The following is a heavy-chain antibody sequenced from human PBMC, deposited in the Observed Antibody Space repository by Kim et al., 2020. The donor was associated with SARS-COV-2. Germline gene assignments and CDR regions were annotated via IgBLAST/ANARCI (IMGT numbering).Heavy chain of an antibody. D-gene: IGHD6-13*01. Sequence: NPALKSRVTISVDTSKNQFSLKLISVTAADTAVYYCARALTGYSSSWYLDYWGQGTLVTVSS. J-gene: IGHJ4*02. V-gene: IGHV4-59*01. CDR3: ARALTGYSSSWYLDY.